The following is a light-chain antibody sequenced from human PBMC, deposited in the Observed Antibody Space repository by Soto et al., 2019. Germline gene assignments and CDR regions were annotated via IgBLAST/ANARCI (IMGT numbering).Light chain of an antibody. Sequence: QSALTQPPSASGSPGQSVTMSCTGTSSDVGGYNYVSWYQQHPGKAPKLMIYEVSKRPSGVPDRFSGSKSGNTASLTVSGLQAEDEADYYCSSYAGSTSVFGGGTKLTVL. J-gene: IGLJ2*01. V-gene: IGLV2-8*01. CDR3: SSYAGSTSV. CDR1: SSDVGGYNY. CDR2: EVS.